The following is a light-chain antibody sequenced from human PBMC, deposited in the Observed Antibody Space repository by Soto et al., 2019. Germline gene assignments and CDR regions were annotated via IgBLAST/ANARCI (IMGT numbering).Light chain of an antibody. Sequence: FTWCTAHLAWPPGQIRTLLSRSIQSVSSSYLAWYQQKPGQAHRLIIYDAYNRATGIPDRFSGSGSGTDFTLTIRRLEPEDFAVYYCQKSGNRPQWKVGKGNQVDIK. J-gene: IGKJ1*01. CDR3: QKSGNRPQWK. V-gene: IGKV3D-20*02. CDR2: DAY. CDR1: QSVSSSY.